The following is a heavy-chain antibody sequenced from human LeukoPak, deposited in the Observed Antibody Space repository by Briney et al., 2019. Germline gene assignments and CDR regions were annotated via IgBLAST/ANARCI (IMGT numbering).Heavy chain of an antibody. D-gene: IGHD2-15*01. CDR2: IYHSGDT. J-gene: IGHJ4*02. CDR1: GSSVSSSTYY. CDR3: ARTPRYCSGGSCHVLFDF. Sequence: SDTLSLTCTVSGSSVSSSTYYWGWIRQPPGKGLEWIASIYHSGDTYYNPSLKSRVTISVDTSKNQFSLRVTSVTAADTAVYYCARTPRYCSGGSCHVLFDFWGQGTLVTVSS. V-gene: IGHV4-39*07.